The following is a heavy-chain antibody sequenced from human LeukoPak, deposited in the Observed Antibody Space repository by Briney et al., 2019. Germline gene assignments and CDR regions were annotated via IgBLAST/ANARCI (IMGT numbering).Heavy chain of an antibody. CDR1: GFTFDDYA. D-gene: IGHD5-12*01. J-gene: IGHJ6*02. V-gene: IGHV3-9*01. CDR3: AKDVGGYDSTYHYYGMDV. Sequence: GRSLRLSCAASGFTFDDYAMHWVRQAPGKGLELVSGISWNSGSIGYADSVKGRFTISRDNAKNSPYLQMNSLRAEDTALYSCAKDVGGYDSTYHYYGMDVWGQGTTVTVSS. CDR2: ISWNSGSI.